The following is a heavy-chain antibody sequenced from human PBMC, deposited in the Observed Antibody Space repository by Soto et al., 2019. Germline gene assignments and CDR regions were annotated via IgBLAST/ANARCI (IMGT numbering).Heavy chain of an antibody. CDR3: AKDLFADYGEAGYYYYGMDV. CDR2: ISGSGGST. CDR1: GFTFSSYA. Sequence: PGGSLRLSCAASGFTFSSYAMSWVRQAPGKGLEWVSAISGSGGSTHYADSVKGRFTISRDNSKNTLYLQMNSLRAEDTAVYYCAKDLFADYGEAGYYYYGMDVWGQGTTVTVSS. J-gene: IGHJ6*02. V-gene: IGHV3-23*01. D-gene: IGHD4-17*01.